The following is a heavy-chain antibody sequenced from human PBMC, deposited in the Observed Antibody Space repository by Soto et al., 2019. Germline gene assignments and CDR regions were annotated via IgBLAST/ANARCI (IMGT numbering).Heavy chain of an antibody. V-gene: IGHV4-59*01. CDR2: LYNSGST. Sequence: QVRLQESGPGLVKPSETLSLTCTVSGGSIRSYYWSWIRQAPGKGLEWIGYLYNSGSTVYNPSLKSRVSMSVDTSKNQFSLKLTSVTAADTAVYYCARDLWGYCGTDCYPLDVWGQGTTVTVSS. CDR1: GGSIRSYY. CDR3: ARDLWGYCGTDCYPLDV. D-gene: IGHD2-21*02. J-gene: IGHJ6*02.